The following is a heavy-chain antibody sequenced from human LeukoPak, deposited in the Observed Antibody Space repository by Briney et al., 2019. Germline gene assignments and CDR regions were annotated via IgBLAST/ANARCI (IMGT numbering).Heavy chain of an antibody. CDR3: ARDLDCSGGSCYSPPEYFQH. CDR2: INPNSGGT. D-gene: IGHD2-15*01. Sequence: GASVKVSCKASGYTFTGYYMHWVRQAPGQGLEWMGWINPNSGGTNYAQKFQGRVTMTRDMSTSTVYMELSSLRSEDTAVYYCARDLDCSGGSCYSPPEYFQHWGQGTLVTVSS. J-gene: IGHJ1*01. CDR1: GYTFTGYY. V-gene: IGHV1-2*02.